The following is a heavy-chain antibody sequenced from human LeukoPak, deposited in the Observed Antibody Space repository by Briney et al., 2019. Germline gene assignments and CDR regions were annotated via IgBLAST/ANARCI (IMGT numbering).Heavy chain of an antibody. D-gene: IGHD2-15*01. J-gene: IGHJ4*02. V-gene: IGHV1-2*02. CDR3: ARDLPPVVAATADY. CDR1: GYTFTGYY. CDR2: INPNSDGT. Sequence: ASVKVSCKTSGYTFTGYYMHWVRQAPGQGLEWMGWINPNSDGTNYAQKFQGRVTMTRDTSISTAYMELSRLRSDDTAVYYCARDLPPVVAATADYWGQGTLVTVSS.